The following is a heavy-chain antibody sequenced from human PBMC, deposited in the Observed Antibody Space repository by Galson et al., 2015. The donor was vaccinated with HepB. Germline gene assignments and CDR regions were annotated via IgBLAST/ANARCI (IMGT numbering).Heavy chain of an antibody. CDR1: GFTFSSYS. J-gene: IGHJ4*02. CDR3: ARDRLHWNDGRGFDY. V-gene: IGHV3-48*01. Sequence: SLRLSCAASGFTFSSYSMNWVRQAPGKGLEWVSYISSSSSTIYYADSVKGRFTISRDNAKNSLYLQMNSLRAEDTAVYYCARDRLHWNDGRGFDYWGQGTLVTVSS. CDR2: ISSSSSTI. D-gene: IGHD1-1*01.